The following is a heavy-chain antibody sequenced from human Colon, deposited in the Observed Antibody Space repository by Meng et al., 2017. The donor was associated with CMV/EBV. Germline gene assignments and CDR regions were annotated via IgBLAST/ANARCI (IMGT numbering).Heavy chain of an antibody. J-gene: IGHJ4*02. Sequence: EVQLVGSGGSVVQPGGPLTLACEGSGFIFSNYWMHWVRQAAGKGLVWISRIKNDGSTTGYADSAKGRFTISSDNAKNTLYLQMNSLRAEDTAMYYCARDIFWGQSDYWGQGTLVTVSS. D-gene: IGHD3-9*01. V-gene: IGHV3-74*01. CDR1: GFIFSNYW. CDR3: ARDIFWGQSDY. CDR2: IKNDGSTT.